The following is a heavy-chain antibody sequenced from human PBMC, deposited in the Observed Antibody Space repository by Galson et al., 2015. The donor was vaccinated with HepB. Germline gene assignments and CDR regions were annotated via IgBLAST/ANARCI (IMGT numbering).Heavy chain of an antibody. V-gene: IGHV3-48*02. Sequence: SLRLSCAASGFTFSTYGMHWVRRAPGKGLEWVSYISNTSRYIYYVDSVKGRFTISRDNSKNTLYLQMNSLRDEDTAVYYCARDRAPSGLHFDHWGQGTLVTVSS. D-gene: IGHD3-3*01. J-gene: IGHJ5*02. CDR2: ISNTSRYI. CDR1: GFTFSTYG. CDR3: ARDRAPSGLHFDH.